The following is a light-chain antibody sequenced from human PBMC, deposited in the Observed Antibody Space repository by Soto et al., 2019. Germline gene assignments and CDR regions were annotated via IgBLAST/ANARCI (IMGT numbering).Light chain of an antibody. Sequence: QSVLTQPASVSGSPGQSITISCTGTSSDIGAYNFVSWYQQHPVKAPKLILYYVNIRPSGVSNRFSGSESGNTASLTISGLQAEDEADYYCTSWTTSTTMIFGGGTQMTIL. J-gene: IGLJ2*01. CDR1: SSDIGAYNF. V-gene: IGLV2-14*03. CDR3: TSWTTSTTMI. CDR2: YVN.